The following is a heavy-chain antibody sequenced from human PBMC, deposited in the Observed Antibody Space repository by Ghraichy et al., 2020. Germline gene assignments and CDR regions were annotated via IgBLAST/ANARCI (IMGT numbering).Heavy chain of an antibody. CDR1: GYTFTGYY. Sequence: ASVKVSCKASGYTFTGYYMHWVRQAPGQGLEWMGWINPNSGGTNYAQKFQGWVTMTRDTSISTAYMELSRLRSDDTAVYYCARAGFLDLLGTESRNYYYGMDVWGQGTTVTVSS. CDR2: INPNSGGT. CDR3: ARAGFLDLLGTESRNYYYGMDV. J-gene: IGHJ6*02. V-gene: IGHV1-2*04. D-gene: IGHD3-3*01.